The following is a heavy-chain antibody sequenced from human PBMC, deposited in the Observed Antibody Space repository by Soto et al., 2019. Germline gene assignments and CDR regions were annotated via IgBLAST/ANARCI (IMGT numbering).Heavy chain of an antibody. D-gene: IGHD1-1*01. CDR3: ARGGDAYNMGRY. V-gene: IGHV4-61*01. CDR2: VHYSGSI. J-gene: IGHJ4*02. CDR1: DDSVSNGIYY. Sequence: QVQLRESGPGLVKPSETLSLTCSVSDDSVSNGIYYWSWIRQPPGKGLEWIGYVHYSGSIHYNPSLRSPVTVSVDTSKKQLSLRLTSVTAADTAVYYCARGGDAYNMGRYWGQGTLVTVSS.